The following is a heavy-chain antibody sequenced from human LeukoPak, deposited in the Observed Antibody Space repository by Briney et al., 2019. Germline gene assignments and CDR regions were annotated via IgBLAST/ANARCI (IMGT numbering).Heavy chain of an antibody. CDR3: ARDLRYYYDSSGSMPPFDI. CDR1: GFTVSSNY. J-gene: IGHJ3*02. D-gene: IGHD3-22*01. CDR2: IYSGGST. V-gene: IGHV3-53*01. Sequence: GGSLRLSCAASGFTVSSNYMSWVRQAPGKGLEWVSVIYSGGSTYYADSVKGRFTIPRDNSKNTLYLQMNSLRAEDTAVYYCARDLRYYYDSSGSMPPFDIWGQGTMVTVSS.